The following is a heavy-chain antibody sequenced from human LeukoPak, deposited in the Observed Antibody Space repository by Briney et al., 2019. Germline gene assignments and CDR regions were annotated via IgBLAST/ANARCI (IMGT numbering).Heavy chain of an antibody. CDR3: ARHGYCSGGSCYSWGYYYYMDV. CDR1: GGSIGSSSYH. J-gene: IGHJ6*03. CDR2: IYFSGTT. Sequence: SETLSLTCTVSGGSIGSSSYHWGWIRQPPGKGLEWIGSIYFSGTTYYNPSLQSRVTISVDTSKNQFSLKLSSVTAADTAVYYCARHGYCSGGSCYSWGYYYYMDVWGKGTTVTISS. D-gene: IGHD2-15*01. V-gene: IGHV4-39*01.